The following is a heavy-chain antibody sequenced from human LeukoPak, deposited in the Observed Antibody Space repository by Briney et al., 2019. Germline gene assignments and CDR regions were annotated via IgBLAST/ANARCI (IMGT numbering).Heavy chain of an antibody. D-gene: IGHD1-26*01. CDR1: GFTFDDYA. J-gene: IGHJ3*02. V-gene: IGHV3-9*01. CDR3: ARDSHSGSYYSNDAFDI. Sequence: GGSLRLSCAASGFTFDDYAMHWVRQAPGKGLEWVSGISWNTGTILYADSVKGRFTISRDNAKNSLYLQMNSLRAEDTAVYYCARDSHSGSYYSNDAFDIWGQGTMVTVSS. CDR2: ISWNTGTI.